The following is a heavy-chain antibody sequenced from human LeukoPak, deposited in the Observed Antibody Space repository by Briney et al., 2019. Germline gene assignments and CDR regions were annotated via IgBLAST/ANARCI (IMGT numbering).Heavy chain of an antibody. CDR2: MNPNSGNT. Sequence: ASVKVSCKASGYTFTSYDINWVRQATGQGLEWMGWMNPNSGNTGYAQKFQGRVTMTRNTSISTAYMELSSLRSEDTAVYYCARGSGTIFGVVIIADAFDIWGQGTMVTVSS. CDR1: GYTFTSYD. J-gene: IGHJ3*02. D-gene: IGHD3-3*01. V-gene: IGHV1-8*01. CDR3: ARGSGTIFGVVIIADAFDI.